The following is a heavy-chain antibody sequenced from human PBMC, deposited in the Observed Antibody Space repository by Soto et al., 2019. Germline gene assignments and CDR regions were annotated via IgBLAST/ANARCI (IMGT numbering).Heavy chain of an antibody. CDR3: ARDPYYYDSSGYYYVSVIDY. CDR1: GYTFTSYY. D-gene: IGHD3-22*01. Sequence: QVQLVQSGAEVKKPGASVKVSCKASGYTFTSYYMHWVRQAPGQGLEWMGIINPSGGSTSYAQKFQGRVTMTRDTSTSTVYMELSSLRSEDTAVYHCARDPYYYDSSGYYYVSVIDYWGQGTLVTVSS. CDR2: INPSGGST. V-gene: IGHV1-46*01. J-gene: IGHJ4*02.